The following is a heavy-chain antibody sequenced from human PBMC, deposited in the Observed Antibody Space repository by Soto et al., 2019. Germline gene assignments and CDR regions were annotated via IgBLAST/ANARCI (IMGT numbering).Heavy chain of an antibody. CDR3: ARGYCSSTRGGYYYMDV. V-gene: IGHV1-3*01. CDR1: GYTLTSYA. Sequence: ASVKGSCKASGYTLTSYAMHWVRQAPGQRLEWMGWINAGNGNTKYSQKFQGRVTITRDTSASTAYMELSSLRSEDTAVYYCARGYCSSTRGGYYYMDVWGKGTTVTVSS. J-gene: IGHJ6*03. CDR2: INAGNGNT. D-gene: IGHD2-2*01.